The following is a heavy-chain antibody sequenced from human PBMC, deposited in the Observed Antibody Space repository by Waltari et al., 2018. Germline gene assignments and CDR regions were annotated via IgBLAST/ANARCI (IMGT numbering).Heavy chain of an antibody. CDR3: ARSYGSGSYYPY. CDR1: GGSFSGYY. J-gene: IGHJ4*02. Sequence: QVQLQQWGAGLLKPSETLSLTCAVSGGSFSGYYWSWIRQPPGKGLEWIGEINHSGSTNYNPSLKSRVTISVDTSKNQFSLKLSSVTAADTAVYYCARSYGSGSYYPYWGQGTLVTVSS. V-gene: IGHV4-34*01. D-gene: IGHD3-10*01. CDR2: INHSGST.